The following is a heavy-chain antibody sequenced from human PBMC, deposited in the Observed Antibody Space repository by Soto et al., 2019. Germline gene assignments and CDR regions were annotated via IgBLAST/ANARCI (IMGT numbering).Heavy chain of an antibody. J-gene: IGHJ4*02. CDR2: IFQSGTT. Sequence: QLQLQESGSGLVKPSQTLSLTCDVSGDSISSGDYSWNWIRQPPGKGLEWIGYIFQSGTTYYNPSLKSRLTISVDRSSNRFSLRLTSATAADTAVYFCARSTYMARQYFDSWGEGTLVIVSS. V-gene: IGHV4-30-2*01. CDR3: ARSTYMARQYFDS. CDR1: GDSISSGDYS. D-gene: IGHD2-21*01.